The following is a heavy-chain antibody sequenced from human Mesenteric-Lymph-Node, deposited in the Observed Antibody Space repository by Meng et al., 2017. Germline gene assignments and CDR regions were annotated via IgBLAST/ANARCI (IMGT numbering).Heavy chain of an antibody. J-gene: IGHJ5*02. Sequence: GQLVGAGGGLVRSGGSLRLSCAASGFTFSSYAMSWVRQAPGKGLEWVSAISGSGGSTYYADSVKGRFTISRDNSKNTLYLQMNSLRAEDTAVYYCVEYWFDPWGQGTLVTASS. CDR3: VEYWFDP. D-gene: IGHD3-3*01. V-gene: IGHV3-23*04. CDR2: ISGSGGST. CDR1: GFTFSSYA.